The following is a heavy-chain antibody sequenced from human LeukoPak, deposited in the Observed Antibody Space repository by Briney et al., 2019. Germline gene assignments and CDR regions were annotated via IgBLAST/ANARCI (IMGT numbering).Heavy chain of an antibody. J-gene: IGHJ5*02. Sequence: PGGSLRLSCAASAFTFRSYGMHWVRQSPGKGLEWVAFIRYDGSNKYFADSVKGRFTISRDNSKNTLYLQMNSLRAEDTAVYYCARSISWHDGWFDPWGQGTLVTVSS. CDR2: IRYDGSNK. D-gene: IGHD2-2*01. CDR1: AFTFRSYG. V-gene: IGHV3-30*02. CDR3: ARSISWHDGWFDP.